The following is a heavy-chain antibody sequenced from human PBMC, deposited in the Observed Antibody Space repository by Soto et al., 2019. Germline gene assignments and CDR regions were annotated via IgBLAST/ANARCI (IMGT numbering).Heavy chain of an antibody. Sequence: SETLSLTCTVSGGFIRSSSYYWGWIRQPPGKGLEWIGSIYYSGSTYYNSSLKSRVTISVDTSKNQFSLKLNSVTAADTAVYYCARIPGYCSGANCYFKWFDPWGQGTLVTVSS. D-gene: IGHD2-15*01. J-gene: IGHJ5*02. V-gene: IGHV4-39*01. CDR2: IYYSGST. CDR3: ARIPGYCSGANCYFKWFDP. CDR1: GGFIRSSSYY.